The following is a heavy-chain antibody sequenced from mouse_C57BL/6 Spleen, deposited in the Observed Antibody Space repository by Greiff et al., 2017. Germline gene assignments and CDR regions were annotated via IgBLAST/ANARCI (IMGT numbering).Heavy chain of an antibody. Sequence: VKLMESGAELVRPGTSVKVSCKASGYAFTNYLIEWVKQRPGQGLEWIGVINPGSGGTNYNEKFKGKATLTADKSSSTAYMQLSSPTYEDSAVYFCARSRYYDYDEEFAYWGQGTLVTVSA. CDR3: ARSRYYDYDEEFAY. J-gene: IGHJ3*01. CDR2: INPGSGGT. D-gene: IGHD2-4*01. CDR1: GYAFTNYL. V-gene: IGHV1-54*01.